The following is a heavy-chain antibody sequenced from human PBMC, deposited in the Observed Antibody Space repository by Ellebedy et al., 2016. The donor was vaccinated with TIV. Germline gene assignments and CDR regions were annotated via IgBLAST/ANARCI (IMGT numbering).Heavy chain of an antibody. J-gene: IGHJ4*02. CDR3: ANRGHSLGYFES. CDR2: ISGLGEST. Sequence: GGSLRLSCAASGFTFYNYAMTWVRQAPGQGLEWVSTISGLGESTFYADPVKGRFTISRDNARNMVYLQMNSLRAGDTAVYFCANRGHSLGYFESWGQGTLVTVSS. V-gene: IGHV3-23*01. CDR1: GFTFYNYA. D-gene: IGHD5-18*01.